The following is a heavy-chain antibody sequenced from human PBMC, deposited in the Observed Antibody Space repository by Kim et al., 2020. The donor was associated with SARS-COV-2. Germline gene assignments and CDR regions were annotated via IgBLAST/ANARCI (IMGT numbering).Heavy chain of an antibody. D-gene: IGHD6-13*01. J-gene: IGHJ5*02. V-gene: IGHV3-11*05. CDR2: ISSSGSYI. CDR1: GFTFSDYY. Sequence: GGSLRLSCAAYGFTFSDYYMTWIRQSPGKGLEWLSYISSSGSYIVYADSVKGRFSISRDNAKDSLFLQMNSLRAEDTAVYYCARVSSGSSSWYWFDPWG. CDR3: ARVSSGSSSWYWFDP.